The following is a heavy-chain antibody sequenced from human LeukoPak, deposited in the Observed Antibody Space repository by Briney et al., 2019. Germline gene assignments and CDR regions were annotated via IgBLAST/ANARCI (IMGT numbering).Heavy chain of an antibody. Sequence: SETLSLTCAVYGGSFSGYYWSWIRQPPGKGLEWIGEINHSGSTNYNPSLKSRVTISVDTSKNQFSLKLSSVTAADTAVYYCARGGWLGAFNIWGQGTMVTVSS. CDR3: ARGGWLGAFNI. V-gene: IGHV4-34*01. CDR2: INHSGST. D-gene: IGHD3-10*01. J-gene: IGHJ3*02. CDR1: GGSFSGYY.